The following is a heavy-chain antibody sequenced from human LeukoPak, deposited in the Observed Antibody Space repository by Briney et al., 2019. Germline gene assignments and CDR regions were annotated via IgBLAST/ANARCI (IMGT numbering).Heavy chain of an antibody. CDR1: GFTLSFYG. D-gene: IGHD3-22*01. CDR2: IWYDGSKK. Sequence: GGSLRLSCAASGFTLSFYGIHWVRQAPGKGLEWVAVIWYDGSKKYYGDSVKGRFTISRDNSKNTLHLQMNSLRVEDTAVYYCARDIGDSGFFLDYWGQGTLVTVSS. J-gene: IGHJ4*02. V-gene: IGHV3-33*01. CDR3: ARDIGDSGFFLDY.